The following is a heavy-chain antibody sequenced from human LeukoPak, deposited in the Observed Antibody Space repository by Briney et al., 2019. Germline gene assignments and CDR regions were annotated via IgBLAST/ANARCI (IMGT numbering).Heavy chain of an antibody. CDR3: ARDHIPYDFWSGYMAPPDAFDI. Sequence: SQTLSLTCTVSGGSISSGDYYWSWIRQPPGKGLEWIGYIYYSGSTYYNPSLKSRVTISVGTSKNQFSLKLSSVTAADTAVYYCARDHIPYDFWSGYMAPPDAFDIWGQGTMVTVSS. CDR1: GGSISSGDYY. J-gene: IGHJ3*02. CDR2: IYYSGST. D-gene: IGHD3-3*01. V-gene: IGHV4-30-4*01.